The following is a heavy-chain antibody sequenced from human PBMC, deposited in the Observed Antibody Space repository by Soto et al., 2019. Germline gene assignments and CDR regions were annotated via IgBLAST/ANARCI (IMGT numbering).Heavy chain of an antibody. V-gene: IGHV4-59*08. CDR3: ARRYGSAIDY. J-gene: IGHJ4*02. CDR2: IYYGGST. CDR1: GGSISSYY. Sequence: SETLSLTCTVSGGSISSYYWSWIRQPPGKGLEWIGYIYYGGSTNYNPSLKSRVTISVDTSKNQFSLKLSSVTAADTAVYYCARRYGSAIDYWGQGTLVTAPQ. D-gene: IGHD1-26*01.